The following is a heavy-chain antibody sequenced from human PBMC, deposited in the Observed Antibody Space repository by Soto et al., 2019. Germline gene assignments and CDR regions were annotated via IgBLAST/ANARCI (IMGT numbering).Heavy chain of an antibody. CDR1: GFTFTNYA. CDR2: IGGSGGST. CDR3: AEDQGGAPPPFDP. J-gene: IGHJ5*02. D-gene: IGHD4-17*01. Sequence: EVQLLESGGGLVQPGGSLRLSCAASGFTFTNYAMNWVRQAPGRGLEWVSGIGGSGGSTYYADSVKGRFTISRDNSKNTLYLQKNSLRAQDTALYYCAEDQGGAPPPFDPWGQGTLVTVSS. V-gene: IGHV3-23*01.